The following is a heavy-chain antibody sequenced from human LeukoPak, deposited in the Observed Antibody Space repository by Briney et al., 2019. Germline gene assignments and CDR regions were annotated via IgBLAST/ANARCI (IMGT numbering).Heavy chain of an antibody. Sequence: SETLSLICTVSGGSISSDDYYWSWIREHPGKGLEWIGYIYYSGSTYYNPSLRSRVTISVDTSKNQFSLKLSSVTAADTAVYYCARRRRDYVNDYWGQGTLVTVSS. V-gene: IGHV4-31*03. CDR1: GGSISSDDYY. CDR2: IYYSGST. CDR3: ARRRRDYVNDY. J-gene: IGHJ4*02. D-gene: IGHD4-17*01.